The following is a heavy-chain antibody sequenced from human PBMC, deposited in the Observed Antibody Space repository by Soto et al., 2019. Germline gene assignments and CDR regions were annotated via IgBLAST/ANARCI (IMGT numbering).Heavy chain of an antibody. V-gene: IGHV3-53*05. CDR1: GFTVSSNY. CDR2: IYSGDST. J-gene: IGHJ4*02. CDR3: ARDAAVLVTLQYSSSSPYYFDY. Sequence: GGSLRLSCAASGFTVSSNYMSWVRQAPGKGLEWVSVIYSGDSTYYADSVKGRFTISRDNSKNTLYLQMNSLRSEDTAVYYCARDAAVLVTLQYSSSSPYYFDYWGQGTLVTVSS. D-gene: IGHD6-6*01.